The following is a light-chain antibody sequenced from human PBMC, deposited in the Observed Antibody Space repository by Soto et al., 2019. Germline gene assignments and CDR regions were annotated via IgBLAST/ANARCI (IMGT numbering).Light chain of an antibody. CDR2: GAS. Sequence: EIVLTQSPGTLSLSPGERATLSCRASQSVSSSYLAWYQQKPGQAPRLLIYGASSRATGIPGRFSGSGSGTDFTLTISRLEPEDFAVYYCQQYGGSTWTFGQGTKVDIX. J-gene: IGKJ1*01. CDR1: QSVSSSY. V-gene: IGKV3-20*01. CDR3: QQYGGSTWT.